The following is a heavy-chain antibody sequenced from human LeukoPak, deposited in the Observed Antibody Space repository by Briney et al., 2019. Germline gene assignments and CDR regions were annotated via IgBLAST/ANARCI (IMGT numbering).Heavy chain of an antibody. CDR3: AKGSMATTHFDY. V-gene: IGHV3-9*01. CDR1: GFTFDDYA. D-gene: IGHD5-24*01. CDR2: ISWNSGSI. J-gene: IGHJ4*02. Sequence: GRSLRLSCAASGFTFDDYAIHWVRQAPGKGLEWVSVISWNSGSIGYADSVKGRFTISRDNAKNSLYLQMNSLRAEDTALYYCAKGSMATTHFDYWGQGTLVTVSS.